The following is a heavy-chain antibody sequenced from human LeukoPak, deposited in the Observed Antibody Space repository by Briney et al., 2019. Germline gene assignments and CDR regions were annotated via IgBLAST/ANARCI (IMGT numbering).Heavy chain of an antibody. D-gene: IGHD6-13*01. Sequence: GGSLRLSCAASGFTFSDYWMSWVRQAPGKGLEWVANIKQDGSDKHYVDSVKGRFTISRHNAQRSMYVQMNSLRPEDTALYYCARAGGGYTSSWFDYWGQGALGTVS. CDR1: GFTFSDYW. J-gene: IGHJ4*02. CDR3: ARAGGGYTSSWFDY. V-gene: IGHV3-7*01. CDR2: IKQDGSDK.